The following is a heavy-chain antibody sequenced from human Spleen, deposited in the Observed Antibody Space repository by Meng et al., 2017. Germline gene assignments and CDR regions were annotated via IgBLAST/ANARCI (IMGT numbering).Heavy chain of an antibody. CDR1: GGSISSGAYY. J-gene: IGHJ6*02. CDR2: IYYSGST. Sequence: SCTVSGGSISSGAYYWNWIRQHPGRGLEWIGYIYYSGSTYYNPSLKSLVIISVDTSKNQFSLKLSSVTAADTAVYYCARESATVGYGMDVWGQGTTVTVSS. V-gene: IGHV4-31*01. CDR3: ARESATVGYGMDV. D-gene: IGHD2-8*02.